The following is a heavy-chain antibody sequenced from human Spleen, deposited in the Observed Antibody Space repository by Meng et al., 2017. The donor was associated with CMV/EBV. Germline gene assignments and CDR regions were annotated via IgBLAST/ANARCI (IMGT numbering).Heavy chain of an antibody. Sequence: SETLSLTCTVSGGSISSYYWSWIRQPPGKGLEWIGYIYYTGSTNYNPPLKSRVTISVDTSKNQFSLKLSSVTAADTAVYYCARAGGYTSPLGYWGQGTLVTVSS. J-gene: IGHJ4*02. CDR3: ARAGGYTSPLGY. D-gene: IGHD5-12*01. CDR2: IYYTGST. V-gene: IGHV4-59*01. CDR1: GGSISSYY.